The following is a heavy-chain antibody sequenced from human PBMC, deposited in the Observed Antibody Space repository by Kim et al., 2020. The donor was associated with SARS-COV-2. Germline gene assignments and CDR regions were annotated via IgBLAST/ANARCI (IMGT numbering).Heavy chain of an antibody. CDR2: IYHSGST. CDR1: GGSISSGGYS. CDR3: ARGDGSGFGY. J-gene: IGHJ4*02. V-gene: IGHV4-30-2*01. D-gene: IGHD3-3*01. Sequence: SETLSLTCAVSGGSISSGGYSWSWIRQPPGKGLEWIGYIYHSGSTYYNPSLKSRVTISVDRSKNQFSLKLSSVTAADTAVYYCARGDGSGFGYWGQGTLVTVSS.